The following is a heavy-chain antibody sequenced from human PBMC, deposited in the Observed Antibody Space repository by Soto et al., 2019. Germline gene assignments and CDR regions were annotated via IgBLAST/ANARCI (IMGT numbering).Heavy chain of an antibody. CDR3: ARGPSMVRGVVAYYGMDV. V-gene: IGHV1-8*01. J-gene: IGHJ6*02. CDR1: VYTFTSYD. CDR2: MNPNSGNT. Sequence: ASVKVSCKASVYTFTSYDINCVRQATGQGLEWMGWMNPNSGNTGYAQKFQGRVTMTRNTSISTAYMELSSLRSEDTAVYYCARGPSMVRGVVAYYGMDVWGQGTTVTVSS. D-gene: IGHD3-10*01.